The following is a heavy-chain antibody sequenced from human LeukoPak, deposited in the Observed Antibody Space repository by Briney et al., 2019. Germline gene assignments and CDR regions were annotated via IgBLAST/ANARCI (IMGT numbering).Heavy chain of an antibody. V-gene: IGHV1-69*06. CDR2: IIPIFGTA. CDR1: GYTFTSYG. D-gene: IGHD6-19*01. CDR3: AREEGIAVAGRFDY. Sequence: ASVKVSCKASGYTFTSYGISWVRQAPGQGLEWMGGIIPIFGTANYAQKFQGRVTITADKSTSTAYMELSSLRSEDTAVYYCAREEGIAVAGRFDYWGQGTLVTVSS. J-gene: IGHJ4*02.